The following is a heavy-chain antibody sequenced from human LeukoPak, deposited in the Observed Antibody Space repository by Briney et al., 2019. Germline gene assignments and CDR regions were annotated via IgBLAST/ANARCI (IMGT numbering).Heavy chain of an antibody. CDR3: ARDLSVWVGELRRKRRYIDV. J-gene: IGHJ6*03. CDR1: GFTFSSYS. D-gene: IGHD3-10*01. CDR2: ISSSSSYI. Sequence: PGGSLRLSCAASGFTFSSYSMNWVRQAPGKGLEWVSSISSSSSYIYYADSVKGRFTISRDNGKNSLYLQMNRLRAEDTAVYYCARDLSVWVGELRRKRRYIDVWGKGTTVTVSS. V-gene: IGHV3-21*01.